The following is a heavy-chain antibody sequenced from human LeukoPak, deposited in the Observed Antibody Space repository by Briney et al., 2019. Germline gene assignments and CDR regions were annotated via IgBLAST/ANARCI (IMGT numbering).Heavy chain of an antibody. V-gene: IGHV3-23*01. CDR3: AKDVGYCSSTSCYAEDYYYGMDV. CDR1: GFMFRNFA. D-gene: IGHD2-2*01. CDR2: ISGVGDST. J-gene: IGHJ6*02. Sequence: GGSLRLSCSASGFMFRNFAMSWVRQAPGKGLEWVSSISGVGDSTYYADSVKGRFTISRDNAKNSLYLQMNSLRAEDTALYYCAKDVGYCSSTSCYAEDYYYGMDVWGQGTTVTVSS.